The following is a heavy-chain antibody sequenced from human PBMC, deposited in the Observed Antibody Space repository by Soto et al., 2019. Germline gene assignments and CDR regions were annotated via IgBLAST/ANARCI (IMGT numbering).Heavy chain of an antibody. D-gene: IGHD2-21*02. CDR2: IYSSGAT. J-gene: IGHJ4*02. CDR1: GGSMSGFY. Sequence: LSLTCTIAGGSMSGFYVSWVRQPAGKGLEWIGRIYSSGATKYNPSLRNRVTMSVDTSTDQYSLNLASMTAADTAVYFCARGPFCGNDCYFDVWGQGTEVTVS. CDR3: ARGPFCGNDCYFDV. V-gene: IGHV4-4*07.